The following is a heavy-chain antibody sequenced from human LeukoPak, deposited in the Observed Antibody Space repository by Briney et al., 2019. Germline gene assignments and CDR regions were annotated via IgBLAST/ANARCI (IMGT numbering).Heavy chain of an antibody. CDR1: GGTFSSYA. D-gene: IGHD6-6*01. Sequence: SVKVSCKASGGTFSSYAISWVRQAPGQGLEWMGGIIPIFGTANYAQKFQGRVTITTDESTSTAYKELSSLRSEDTAVYYCASFDEYSSSSGLGYWGQGTLVTVSS. V-gene: IGHV1-69*05. J-gene: IGHJ4*02. CDR2: IIPIFGTA. CDR3: ASFDEYSSSSGLGY.